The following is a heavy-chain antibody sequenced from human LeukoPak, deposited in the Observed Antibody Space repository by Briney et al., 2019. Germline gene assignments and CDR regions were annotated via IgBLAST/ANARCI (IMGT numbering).Heavy chain of an antibody. CDR2: IYSSGST. V-gene: IGHV4-4*07. CDR3: ARDMRVVVGTFDY. Sequence: SETVSLTCTVSGGSISSYYWSWIRQPAGKGLEWIGRIYSSGSTNYNPSLRSRVTMSVDTSKNQFSLKLNSVTAADTAVYYCARDMRVVVGTFDYWGQGTLVTVSS. CDR1: GGSISSYY. J-gene: IGHJ4*02. D-gene: IGHD3-22*01.